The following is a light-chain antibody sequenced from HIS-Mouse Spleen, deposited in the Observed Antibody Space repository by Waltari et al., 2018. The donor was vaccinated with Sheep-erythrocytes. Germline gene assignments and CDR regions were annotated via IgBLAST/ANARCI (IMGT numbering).Light chain of an antibody. CDR1: QGISSW. CDR3: QQANSFPPT. Sequence: DIQITPSPSSVSTSVGDRVTITCRAGQGISSWLGWYQQKPAKAPKLLIYAASSLQSGVPSRLSGSGSGTDFTLTISSLQPEDFATYYCQQANSFPPTFGRGTKVENK. CDR2: AAS. V-gene: IGKV1-12*01. J-gene: IGKJ1*01.